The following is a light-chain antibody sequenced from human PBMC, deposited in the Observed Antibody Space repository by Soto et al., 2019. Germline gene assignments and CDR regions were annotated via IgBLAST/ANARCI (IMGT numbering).Light chain of an antibody. CDR2: DVS. V-gene: IGLV2-14*03. CDR1: SADIGGFNY. Sequence: QSALTQPASVSGSPGQSITISCAGTSADIGGFNYVSWYQHHPGKAPKLLIYDVSDRPSGVSTRFSASKSANTASLTISGLQADDEGDYYCSSYSTTSALVFGGGTKLTVL. CDR3: SSYSTTSALV. J-gene: IGLJ2*01.